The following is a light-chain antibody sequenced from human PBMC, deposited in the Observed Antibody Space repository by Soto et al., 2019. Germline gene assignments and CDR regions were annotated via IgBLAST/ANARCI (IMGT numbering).Light chain of an antibody. CDR3: QQRSNWPPELT. V-gene: IGKV3-11*01. CDR1: QSVSSY. CDR2: DAS. J-gene: IGKJ4*01. Sequence: EIVLTQSPATLSLSPGERATLSCRASQSVSSYLDWYQQKPGQAPRLLIYDASNRATGIPAWFSGSGSGTDFTFTISSLQPEDIAVFYCQQRSNWPPELTFGGATKVSIK.